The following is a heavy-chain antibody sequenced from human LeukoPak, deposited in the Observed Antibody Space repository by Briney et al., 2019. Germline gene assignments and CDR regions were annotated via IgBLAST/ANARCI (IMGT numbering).Heavy chain of an antibody. J-gene: IGHJ6*03. CDR3: ARQNHYYYYMDV. Sequence: GESLKISCKASGYVFIRHWIGWVRQVPGKGLEWMGVIHPDDSYSRYNPAFQGQVTLSVDESTSTAYLQLSSLKASDTAIYYCARQNHYYYYMDVWGRGTAVTVSS. V-gene: IGHV5-51*01. CDR1: GYVFIRHW. CDR2: IHPDDSYS.